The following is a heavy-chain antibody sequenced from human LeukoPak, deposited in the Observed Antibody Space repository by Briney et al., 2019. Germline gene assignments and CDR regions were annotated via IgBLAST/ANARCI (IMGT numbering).Heavy chain of an antibody. V-gene: IGHV3-23*01. J-gene: IGHJ6*02. Sequence: GGSLRLSCAASGFTFTSYAMNWVRQAPGKGLEWVSAISGGGGNTYYADSVKGRFTISRDNSKNTLYLQMNSLGAEDTAVYYCAKDVASFYYYGMDVWGQGTTVTVSS. CDR2: ISGGGGNT. CDR3: AKDVASFYYYGMDV. CDR1: GFTFTSYA. D-gene: IGHD5-12*01.